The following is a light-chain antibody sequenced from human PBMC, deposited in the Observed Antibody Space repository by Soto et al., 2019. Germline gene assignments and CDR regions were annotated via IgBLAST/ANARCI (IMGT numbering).Light chain of an antibody. J-gene: IGKJ3*01. CDR3: QQYGLSPGLFT. CDR2: GAS. CDR1: QSVTNSY. Sequence: EIVLTQSPGTLSLSPGERATLSCRASQSVTNSYLAWYQQKPGQAPRLLIYGASTRATGIPDRFGGSGSGTDFTLTISRLDPEDVAVYYCQQYGLSPGLFTFGPGTKVDIK. V-gene: IGKV3-20*01.